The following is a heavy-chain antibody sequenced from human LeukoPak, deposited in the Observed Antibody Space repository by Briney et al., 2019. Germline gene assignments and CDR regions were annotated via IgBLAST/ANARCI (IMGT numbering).Heavy chain of an antibody. V-gene: IGHV1-3*01. CDR3: ARDLRYFDWLFFYYYGMDV. CDR1: GYTFTSYA. D-gene: IGHD3-9*01. CDR2: INAGNGNT. J-gene: IGHJ6*02. Sequence: GASVKVSCKASGYTFTSYAMHWVRQAPGQRLEWMGWINAGNGNTKYSQKFQGRVTITRDTSASTAYMELSSLRSEDTAVYYCARDLRYFDWLFFYYYGMDVWGQGTTVTVSS.